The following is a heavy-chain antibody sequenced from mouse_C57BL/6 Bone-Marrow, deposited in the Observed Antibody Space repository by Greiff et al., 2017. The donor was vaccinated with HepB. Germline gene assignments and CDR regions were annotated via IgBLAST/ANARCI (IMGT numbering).Heavy chain of an antibody. Sequence: VQRVESGAELARPGASVKMSCKASGYTFTSYTMHWVKQRPGQGLEWIGYINPSSGYTKYNQKFKDKATLTADKSSSTAYMQLSSLTSEDSAVYYCSRSAYYYGSRYWYFDVWGTGTTVTVSS. D-gene: IGHD1-1*01. CDR1: GYTFTSYT. V-gene: IGHV1-4*01. CDR3: SRSAYYYGSRYWYFDV. CDR2: INPSSGYT. J-gene: IGHJ1*03.